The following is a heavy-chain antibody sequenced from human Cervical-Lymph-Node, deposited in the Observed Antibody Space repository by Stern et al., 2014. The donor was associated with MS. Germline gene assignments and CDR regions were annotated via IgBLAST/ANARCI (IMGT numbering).Heavy chain of an antibody. CDR2: ISYIGST. CDR1: GASISTVGYY. Sequence: QLQLQESGSGLVKPSQTLSLTCTVSGASISTVGYYWSWIRQHPGKGLEWIAYISYIGSTYYNPSLKSRVSISADTSKNQFSLNLTSVTAADTALYYCARSDRLWGSFDYWGQGTLVAVSS. V-gene: IGHV4-31*03. D-gene: IGHD3-16*01. J-gene: IGHJ4*02. CDR3: ARSDRLWGSFDY.